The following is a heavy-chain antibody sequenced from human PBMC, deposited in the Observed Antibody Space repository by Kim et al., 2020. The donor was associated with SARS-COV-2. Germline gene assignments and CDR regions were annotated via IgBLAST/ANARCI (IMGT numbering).Heavy chain of an antibody. CDR2: IKEDGSAK. V-gene: IGHV3-7*01. D-gene: IGHD3-22*01. CDR1: GFSFSNYW. J-gene: IGHJ6*02. CDR3: ARHQRMTTILVVPDV. Sequence: GGSLRLSCAASGFSFSNYWMSWVRQAPGKGLEWVANIKEDGSAKYYVDSVKGRFTISRDNAKNSLYLQMDSLRAEDTAVYYCARHQRMTTILVVPDVWGQGTTVTVSS.